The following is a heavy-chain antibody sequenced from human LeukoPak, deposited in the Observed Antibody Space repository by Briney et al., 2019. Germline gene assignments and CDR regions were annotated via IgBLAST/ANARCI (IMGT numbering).Heavy chain of an antibody. D-gene: IGHD3-10*01. J-gene: IGHJ4*02. CDR2: IYSSGST. Sequence: SETLSLTCTVSGGSISSYYWSWIRQPPGKGLEWIGYIYSSGSTNYNPSLKSRLTISVDASKNQFSLKLTSVTAADTAVYYCARSYFGSGTFNGFDYWGQGTLVTASS. CDR1: GGSISSYY. CDR3: ARSYFGSGTFNGFDY. V-gene: IGHV4-59*12.